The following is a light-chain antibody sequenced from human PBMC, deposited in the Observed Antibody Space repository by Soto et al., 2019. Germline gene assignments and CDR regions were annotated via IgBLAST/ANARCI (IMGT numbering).Light chain of an antibody. CDR1: SSNIGAGFD. Sequence: QLVLTQPPSVSGAPGQRVTISCTGTSSNIGAGFDVHWYQKLPGTAPKLLIFDNTKRPSGVPDRFSASRSGTSASLAITGLQAGDEADYFCQSYDSSLSGSVVFGGGTKLTVL. CDR2: DNT. CDR3: QSYDSSLSGSVV. J-gene: IGLJ2*01. V-gene: IGLV1-40*01.